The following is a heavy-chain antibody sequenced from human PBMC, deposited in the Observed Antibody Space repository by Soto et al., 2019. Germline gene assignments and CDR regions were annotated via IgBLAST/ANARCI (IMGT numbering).Heavy chain of an antibody. J-gene: IGHJ4*01. CDR1: GYTFTSYD. CDR3: ARESSSGWSQE. CDR2: MNPNSGNT. V-gene: IGHV1-8*01. D-gene: IGHD6-19*01. Sequence: QVQLVQSGAEVKKPGASVKVSCKASGYTFTSYDINWVRQATGQGLEWMGWMNPNSGNTGDAQNFQGRVTMTRNTSRSTAYMELSSLRSVDTAVYYWARESSSGWSQEWGHGTLVNVSS.